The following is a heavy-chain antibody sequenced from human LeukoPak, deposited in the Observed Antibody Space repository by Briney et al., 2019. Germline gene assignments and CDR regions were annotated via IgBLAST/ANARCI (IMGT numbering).Heavy chain of an antibody. Sequence: GRSLRLSCAASGFTFSSYGVHWVRQAPGKGLEWVAVVWFDGSKKYSADSVKGRITISRDDSKNTLYLQMNSLRAEDTAVYYCARGVDYYDSSGTIDYWGQGTLVTVSS. J-gene: IGHJ4*02. D-gene: IGHD3-22*01. CDR1: GFTFSSYG. CDR3: ARGVDYYDSSGTIDY. CDR2: VWFDGSKK. V-gene: IGHV3-33*01.